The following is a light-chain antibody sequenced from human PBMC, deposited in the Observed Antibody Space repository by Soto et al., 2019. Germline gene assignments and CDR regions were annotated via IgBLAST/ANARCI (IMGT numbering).Light chain of an antibody. CDR1: SSNIGAGYD. V-gene: IGLV1-40*01. Sequence: QAVLTQPPSVSGAPGQGVTISCTGSSSNIGAGYDVHWYQQVPGTAPKLLIFGTSNRPSGVPDRFSGSKSGTSASLAITGRQAEDEADYYCQSSDSSLSGSEVFGGGTKLTVL. J-gene: IGLJ3*02. CDR2: GTS. CDR3: QSSDSSLSGSEV.